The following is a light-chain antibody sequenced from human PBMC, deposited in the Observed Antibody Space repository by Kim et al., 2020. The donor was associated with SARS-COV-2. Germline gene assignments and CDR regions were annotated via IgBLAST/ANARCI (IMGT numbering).Light chain of an antibody. V-gene: IGLV3-1*01. CDR2: QDS. CDR1: KLGDKY. CDR3: QAWDSSTDVV. Sequence: VSPGQTARITCSGDKLGDKYACWYQQKPGQSPVLVIYQDSQRPSGIPERFSGSNSGNTATLTISGTQAMDEADYYCQAWDSSTDVVFGGGTQLTV. J-gene: IGLJ2*01.